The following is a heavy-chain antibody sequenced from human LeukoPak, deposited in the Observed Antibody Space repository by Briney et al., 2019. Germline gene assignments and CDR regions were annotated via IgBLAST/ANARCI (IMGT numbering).Heavy chain of an antibody. D-gene: IGHD3-22*01. Sequence: SETLSLTCTVSGGSINNYYWSWIRQPPGKGLEWIGYIYYSGSTNYNPSLKSRVTISVDTSKNQFSLKLSSVTAADTAVYYCARDNHHYYDSSGYRNFYYFDYWGQGTLVTVSS. V-gene: IGHV4-59*01. J-gene: IGHJ4*02. CDR1: GGSINNYY. CDR2: IYYSGST. CDR3: ARDNHHYYDSSGYRNFYYFDY.